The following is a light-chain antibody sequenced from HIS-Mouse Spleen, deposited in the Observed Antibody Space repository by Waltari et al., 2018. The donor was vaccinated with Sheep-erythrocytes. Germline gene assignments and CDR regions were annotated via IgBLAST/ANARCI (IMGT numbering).Light chain of an antibody. CDR1: ALPKKY. Sequence: SYELTQPPSVSVSPGQTARTTFSGEALPKKYAYWYQQKSGQAPVLIIYEDSKRPSGIPERFSGSSSGTMATLTISGAQVEDEADYYCYSTDSSGNHRVFGTGTKVTVL. V-gene: IGLV3-10*01. CDR3: YSTDSSGNHRV. J-gene: IGLJ1*01. CDR2: EDS.